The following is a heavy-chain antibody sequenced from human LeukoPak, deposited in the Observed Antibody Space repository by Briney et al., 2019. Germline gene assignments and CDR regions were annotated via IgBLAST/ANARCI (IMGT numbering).Heavy chain of an antibody. Sequence: ASVTVSCKASGYTFTGYYMHWLRQAPGHGLEWLGWINHNSGGTKFAQKFQGRVTMTRDTSISTAYMDLSRLRSDGRAVYYCARPYSSGWTTGYWGQGTLVSVSS. D-gene: IGHD6-19*01. CDR3: ARPYSSGWTTGY. V-gene: IGHV1-2*02. CDR2: INHNSGGT. J-gene: IGHJ4*02. CDR1: GYTFTGYY.